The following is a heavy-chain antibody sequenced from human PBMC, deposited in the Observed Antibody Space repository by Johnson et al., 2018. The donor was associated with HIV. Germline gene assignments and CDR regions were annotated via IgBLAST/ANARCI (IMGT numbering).Heavy chain of an antibody. J-gene: IGHJ3*02. CDR1: GFTFSSNP. D-gene: IGHD1-26*01. CDR2: MSYDGINK. V-gene: IGHV3-30-3*01. Sequence: QVPLVESGGGVVQPGRSLRLSCAASGFTFSSNPMHWVRQAPGKGLEWVAVMSYDGINKYYADSVKGRFTISRDNSKNTLYLQMNSLRAEDTALYYCAKDILVGAMGGAFDIWGQGTMVTVSS. CDR3: AKDILVGAMGGAFDI.